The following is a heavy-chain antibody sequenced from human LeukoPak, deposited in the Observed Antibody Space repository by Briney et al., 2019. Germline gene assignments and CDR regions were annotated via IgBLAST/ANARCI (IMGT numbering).Heavy chain of an antibody. CDR1: GFTFSAFT. Sequence: GGSLRLSCAASGFTFSAFTMNWVRQAPGKGLEWVTLISYDGSKKLYSDSVKGRFTISRDNSKNTLYLQMNSLRAEDTAVYYCARGTAGAFDIWVQGTMVTVSS. D-gene: IGHD1-1*01. J-gene: IGHJ3*02. CDR2: ISYDGSKK. V-gene: IGHV3-30*14. CDR3: ARGTAGAFDI.